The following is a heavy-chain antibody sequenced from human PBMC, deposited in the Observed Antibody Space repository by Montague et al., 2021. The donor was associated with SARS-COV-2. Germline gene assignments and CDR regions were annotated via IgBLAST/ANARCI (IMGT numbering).Heavy chain of an antibody. CDR2: IDWDDDK. CDR3: ARTPYYYDSSGYYYGAFDI. D-gene: IGHD3-22*01. V-gene: IGHV2-70*11. J-gene: IGHJ3*02. CDR1: GFSLSTSGMC. Sequence: PALVKPTQTLTLTCTFSGFSLSTSGMCVSWIRQPPGKALEWLARIDWDDDKYYSTSLKIRLTISKDTSKNQVVLTMTNMDPVDTATYYCARTPYYYDSSGYYYGAFDIWGQGTMVTVSS.